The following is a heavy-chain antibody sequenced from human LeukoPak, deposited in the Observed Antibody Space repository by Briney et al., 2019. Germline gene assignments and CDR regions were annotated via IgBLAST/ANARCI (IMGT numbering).Heavy chain of an antibody. D-gene: IGHD1-14*01. CDR1: GFTFSNYW. CDR3: ARDRYNSY. V-gene: IGHV3-7*01. J-gene: IGHJ4*02. CDR2: IKEDGNEI. Sequence: GGSLRLSCAASGFTFSNYWMSWVRQAPGKGLEWVANIKEDGNEIFYVDSVKGRFTISRDNAKNSLYLQMNSLRAEDTAVYYCARDRYNSYWGQGTLVIVSS.